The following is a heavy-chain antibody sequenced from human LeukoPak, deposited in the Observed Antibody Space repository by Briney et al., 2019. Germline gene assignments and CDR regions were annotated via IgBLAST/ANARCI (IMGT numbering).Heavy chain of an antibody. CDR2: IKSKTDGGTT. J-gene: IGHJ4*02. V-gene: IGHV3-15*07. Sequence: GGSLRLSCLASGFTFSNTWMNWVRQAPGKGLEWVGRIKSKTDGGTTDYAAPVKGRFTISRDDSKNTLYLQMNSLKTEDTAVYYCTTDPTEAYFDYWGQGTLVTVSS. CDR1: GFTFSNTW. CDR3: TTDPTEAYFDY.